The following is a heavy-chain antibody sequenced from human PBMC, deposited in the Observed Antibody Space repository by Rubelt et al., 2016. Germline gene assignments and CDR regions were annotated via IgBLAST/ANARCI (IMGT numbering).Heavy chain of an antibody. D-gene: IGHD1-26*01. J-gene: IGHJ6*02. CDR3: EKIRSTKGYGMEV. V-gene: IGHV3-23*01. Sequence: GKGMEWVSSISGDGSITNYVHSVKGRFTISRDNSKNTLYLQMNSLRDEDTAVYYCEKIRSTKGYGMEVWGPGTTVSVSS. CDR2: ISGDGSIT.